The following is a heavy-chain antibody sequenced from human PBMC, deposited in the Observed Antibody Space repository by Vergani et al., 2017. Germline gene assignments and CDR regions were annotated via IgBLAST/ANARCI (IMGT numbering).Heavy chain of an antibody. D-gene: IGHD3-22*01. CDR2: ISGSGGST. J-gene: IGHJ4*02. V-gene: IGHV3-23*01. CDR3: AKGQSAYDSSGYYXFDY. Sequence: EVQLLESGGGLVQPGGSLRLSCAASGFTFSSYAMSWVRQAPGKGLEWVSAISGSGGSTYYADSVKGRFTISRDNSKNTLYLQMNSLRAEDTAVYYCAKGQSAYDSSGYYXFDYWGQGTLVTVSS. CDR1: GFTFSSYA.